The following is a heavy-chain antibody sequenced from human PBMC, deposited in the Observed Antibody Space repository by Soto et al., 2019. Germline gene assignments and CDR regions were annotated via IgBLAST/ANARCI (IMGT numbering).Heavy chain of an antibody. J-gene: IGHJ4*02. CDR2: IKSEIDGGTT. CDR1: GSTVKNAW. V-gene: IGHV3-15*01. CDR3: YYEGL. D-gene: IGHD3-22*01. Sequence: VGSLRRSCAVSGSTVKNAWMSWGRQAPGKGLEWVGRIKSEIDGGTTDYVAPVKGRFTISRDDSERTLYLKMNSLKTEDTAVYYCYYEGLWGQGTLVTVSS.